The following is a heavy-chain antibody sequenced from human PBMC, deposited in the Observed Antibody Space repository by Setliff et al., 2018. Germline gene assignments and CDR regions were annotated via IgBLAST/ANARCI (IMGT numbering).Heavy chain of an antibody. CDR1: RFTFSSFA. CDR2: INVGGTNT. J-gene: IGHJ4*02. CDR3: AKDKDVRVDYFDY. Sequence: HPGGSLRLSCAASRFTFSSFAMSWVRQAPGKRLEWVSIINVGGTNTYYRDSVKGRFTISRDNSKGTLYLQMNSLRAEDTAIYYCAKDKDVRVDYFDYWGPGTLVTVSS. D-gene: IGHD3-10*01. V-gene: IGHV3-23*01.